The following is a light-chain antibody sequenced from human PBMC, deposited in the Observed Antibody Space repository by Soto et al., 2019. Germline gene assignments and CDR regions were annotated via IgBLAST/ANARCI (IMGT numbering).Light chain of an antibody. Sequence: DIPMTQSPSSLSASVGDRVTITCRASQSISNYLNWYQQKPGKAPKLMISAASTLQSGVPSRFSGIGSGTDFTLTISSLQQEDFATYYCQQSYSTLFTFGPGTKVDIK. V-gene: IGKV1-39*01. J-gene: IGKJ3*01. CDR1: QSISNY. CDR3: QQSYSTLFT. CDR2: AAS.